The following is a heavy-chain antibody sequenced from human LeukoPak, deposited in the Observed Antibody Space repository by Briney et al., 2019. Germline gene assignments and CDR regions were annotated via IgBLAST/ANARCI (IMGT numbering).Heavy chain of an antibody. J-gene: IGHJ6*03. Sequence: SETLSLTCTVSGGSISSSSYYWGWIRQPPGKGLEWIGEIYHSGSTNYNPSLKSRVTISVDKSKNQFSLKLSSVTAADTAVYYCARAPIVGARDYYYYMDVWGKGTTVTVSS. CDR2: IYHSGST. CDR3: ARAPIVGARDYYYYMDV. V-gene: IGHV4-39*07. D-gene: IGHD1-26*01. CDR1: GGSISSSSYY.